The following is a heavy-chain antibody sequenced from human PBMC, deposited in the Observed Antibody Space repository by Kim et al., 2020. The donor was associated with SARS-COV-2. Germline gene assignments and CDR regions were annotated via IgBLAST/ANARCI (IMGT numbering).Heavy chain of an antibody. CDR2: INHSGST. J-gene: IGHJ6*01. Sequence: SETLSLTCAVYGGSFSGYYWSWIRQPPGKGLEWIGEINHSGSTNYNPSLKSRVTISVDTSKNQFSLKLSSVTAADTAVYYCATDPLATVVGPSADGMDV. D-gene: IGHD5-12*01. CDR3: ATDPLATVVGPSADGMDV. CDR1: GGSFSGYY. V-gene: IGHV4-34*01.